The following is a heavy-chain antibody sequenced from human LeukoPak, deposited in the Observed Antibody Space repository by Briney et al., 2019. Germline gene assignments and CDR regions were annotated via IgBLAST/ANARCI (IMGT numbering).Heavy chain of an antibody. J-gene: IGHJ4*02. Sequence: GESLKISCAASGFTFDDYGMSWVRQAPGKGLEWVSGINWNGGSTGYADSVKGRFTISRDNAKNSLYLQMSSLRAEDTALYYCARVPSVVVPGRDEYYFDYWGQGTLVTVSS. D-gene: IGHD2-2*01. V-gene: IGHV3-20*04. CDR3: ARVPSVVVPGRDEYYFDY. CDR2: INWNGGST. CDR1: GFTFDDYG.